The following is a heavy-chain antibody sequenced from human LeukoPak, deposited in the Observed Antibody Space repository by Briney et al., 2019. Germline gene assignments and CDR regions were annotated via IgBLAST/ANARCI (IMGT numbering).Heavy chain of an antibody. CDR1: GGSFSGYY. CDR2: INHSGSA. Sequence: SQTLSLPCGVYGGSFSGYYWSGIRRPPGKGLEWIGEINHSGSAKYSPSLKSRVSLSVDTSKNQFSLKFTATAADTAVYYCARRDPDIVVGPAGKFESWGQGALVTVSS. V-gene: IGHV4-34*01. CDR3: ARRDPDIVVGPAGKFES. D-gene: IGHD2-2*01. J-gene: IGHJ4*02.